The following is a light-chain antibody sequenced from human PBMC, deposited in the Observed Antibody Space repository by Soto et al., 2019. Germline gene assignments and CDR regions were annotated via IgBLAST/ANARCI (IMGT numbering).Light chain of an antibody. CDR3: LQYQSYWT. CDR2: QAS. J-gene: IGKJ1*01. CDR1: QSISRK. V-gene: IGKV1-5*03. Sequence: DIQMTQSPSTLSASVGGRVSITCRTSQSISRKLDWYQQKPGKAPNLLNYQASKLETGVPSSFTGSGAGTEFTLTISSLQPDDLATYYGLQYQSYWTCGQGTKVEVK.